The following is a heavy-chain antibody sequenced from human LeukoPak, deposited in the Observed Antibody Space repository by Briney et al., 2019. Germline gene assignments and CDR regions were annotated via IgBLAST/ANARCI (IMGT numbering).Heavy chain of an antibody. CDR1: GGSISSSSYY. CDR3: AREPLGMVATNTSWGVDY. Sequence: SETLSVNCTVSGGSISSSSYYWGWIRQPPGKGLEWIGSIYYSGSTYYNPSLKSRVTISVDTSKNQFSLKLSSVTAADTAVYYCAREPLGMVATNTSWGVDYWGQGTLVTVSS. J-gene: IGHJ4*02. V-gene: IGHV4-39*07. D-gene: IGHD5-12*01. CDR2: IYYSGST.